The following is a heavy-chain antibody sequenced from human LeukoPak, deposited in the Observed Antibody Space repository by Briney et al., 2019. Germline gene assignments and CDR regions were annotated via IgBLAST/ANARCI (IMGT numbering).Heavy chain of an antibody. J-gene: IGHJ4*02. CDR2: ISGSGGST. V-gene: IGHV3-23*01. CDR1: GFTFSSYA. D-gene: IGHD2-2*02. CDR3: AKVGCSSTSCYKDY. Sequence: GGSLRLSCAASGFTFSSYAMGWVRQAPGKGLEWVSAISGSGGSTYYADSVKGRFTISRDNSKNTLYLQMNSLRAEDTAVYYCAKVGCSSTSCYKDYWGQGTLVTVSS.